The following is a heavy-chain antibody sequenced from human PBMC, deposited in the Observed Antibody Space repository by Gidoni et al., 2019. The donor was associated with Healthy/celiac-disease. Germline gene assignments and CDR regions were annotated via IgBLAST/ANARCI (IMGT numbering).Heavy chain of an antibody. CDR2: INSDGSST. CDR1: GFTFSTYW. V-gene: IGHV3-74*01. J-gene: IGHJ6*02. Sequence: EVQLVESGGGLVQPGGSLRLSCAASGFTFSTYWLHWVRHAPGNGPVWVSRINSDGSSTSYADSVKGRFTISRDNAKNTLYLQMNSLRAEDTAVYYCARGDLYYYDSSGYPHSGAFYYYYYGMDVWGQGTTVTVSS. D-gene: IGHD3-22*01. CDR3: ARGDLYYYDSSGYPHSGAFYYYYYGMDV.